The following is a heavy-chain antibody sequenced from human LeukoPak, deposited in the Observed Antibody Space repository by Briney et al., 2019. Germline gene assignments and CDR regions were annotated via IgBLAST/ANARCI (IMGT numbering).Heavy chain of an antibody. Sequence: PGGSLRLSCAASGFTFSSYVMHWLRQAPGKGLEWVSAISGSGGSTYYADSVKGRFTISRDNSKNTLYLQMNSLRAEDTALYYCAKTGGIAAAHWGQGTLVTVSS. J-gene: IGHJ4*02. CDR2: ISGSGGST. CDR3: AKTGGIAAAH. D-gene: IGHD6-13*01. CDR1: GFTFSSYV. V-gene: IGHV3-23*01.